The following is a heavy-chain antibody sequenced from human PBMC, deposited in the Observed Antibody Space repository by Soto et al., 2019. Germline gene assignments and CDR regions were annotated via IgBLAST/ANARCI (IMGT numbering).Heavy chain of an antibody. D-gene: IGHD6-6*01. CDR1: GGSMSGYY. V-gene: IGHV4-59*01. J-gene: IGHJ4*02. CDR3: ARSIGVPSGHIDH. CDR2: VYYTGST. Sequence: QVQLQESGPGLVKPSETLSLTCRVSGGSMSGYYWSWVRLAPGKGLEWIGYVYYTGSTNYNPSLQSRVSISVDTSNKHFSLSLSLVTAADTAVYFCARSIGVPSGHIDHWGQGIRVTISS.